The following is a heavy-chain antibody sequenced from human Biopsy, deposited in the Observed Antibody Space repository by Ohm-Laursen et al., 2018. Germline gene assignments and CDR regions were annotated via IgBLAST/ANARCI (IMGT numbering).Heavy chain of an antibody. V-gene: IGHV3-7*01. Sequence: GSLRLSCAASGFTFSTYWMTWVRQAPGKGLEGVANIKRDGSQSNHADSVKGRFTISRDNAKNSLYLQMNSLRAEDTAVYYCTRDTTYYAGTTYYDALDVWGQGTTVTVSS. CDR2: IKRDGSQS. CDR1: GFTFSTYW. CDR3: TRDTTYYAGTTYYDALDV. D-gene: IGHD2/OR15-2a*01. J-gene: IGHJ3*01.